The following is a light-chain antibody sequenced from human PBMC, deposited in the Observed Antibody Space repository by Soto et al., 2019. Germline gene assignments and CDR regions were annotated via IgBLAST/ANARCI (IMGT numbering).Light chain of an antibody. CDR3: QQRSNWPPIT. V-gene: IGKV3-11*01. CDR1: QSVGSN. Sequence: EIVMTQSPLTLSASPGERSIFSCRASQSVGSNIAWYQQKPGQSPRLLVYDASTRATAIPARFSGSGSGTDFTLTISSLEPEDFAVYYCQQRSNWPPITFGQGTRLEIK. J-gene: IGKJ5*01. CDR2: DAS.